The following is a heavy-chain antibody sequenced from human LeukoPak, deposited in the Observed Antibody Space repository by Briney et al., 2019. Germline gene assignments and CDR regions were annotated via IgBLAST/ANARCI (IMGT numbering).Heavy chain of an antibody. Sequence: ASVKVSCKASGYTFTGYYMHWVRQAPGQGLEWMGWINPNSGGTNYAQKFQGRVTMTRDTSISTAYMELSRLRSDDTAVYYCARPHTAMVKGYYYYYMDAWGKGTTVTVSS. J-gene: IGHJ6*03. CDR3: ARPHTAMVKGYYYYYMDA. CDR1: GYTFTGYY. CDR2: INPNSGGT. D-gene: IGHD5-18*01. V-gene: IGHV1-2*02.